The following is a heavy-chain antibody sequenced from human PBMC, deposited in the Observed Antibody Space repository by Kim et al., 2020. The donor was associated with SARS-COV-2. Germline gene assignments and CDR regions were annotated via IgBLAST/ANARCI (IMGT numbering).Heavy chain of an antibody. CDR1: GFTFSSFD. J-gene: IGHJ6*02. D-gene: IGHD2-21*01. CDR3: AKDHAIEAIGPRGVDA. V-gene: IGHV3-30*18. CDR2: ISFDGSTK. Sequence: GGSLRLSCAASGFTFSSFDMHWVRQAPGKGLESMTSISFDGSTKYYADSVKVRFTISRDNSKNTLYLQMNSLRVEDTAVYYCAKDHAIEAIGPRGVDAWGQGTTVTVSS.